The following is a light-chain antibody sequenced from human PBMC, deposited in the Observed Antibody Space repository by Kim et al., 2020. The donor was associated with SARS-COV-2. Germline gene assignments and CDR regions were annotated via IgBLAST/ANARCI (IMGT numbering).Light chain of an antibody. CDR3: SSFSSSGNPFA. CDR1: SSDVGGNDY. V-gene: IGLV2-14*03. CDR2: NVN. Sequence: QSALTQPASVSGSPGQSITISCTGTSSDVGGNDYVSWYQHHPGTAPRLMIYNVNKRPSGVSDHFSGSKSGNTASLTISGLQAEDEADYYCSSFSSSGNPFAFGPGTKVTVL. J-gene: IGLJ1*01.